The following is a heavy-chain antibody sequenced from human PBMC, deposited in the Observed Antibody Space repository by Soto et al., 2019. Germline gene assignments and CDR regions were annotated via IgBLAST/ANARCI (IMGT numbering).Heavy chain of an antibody. Sequence: ASVKVSCKASGYTFTSYDINWVRQATGQGLEWMGWMNPSGGSTSYAQKFQGRVTMTRDTSTSTVYMELSSLRSEDTAVYYCARDAHHYDFWSGYSRPLDYWGQGTLVTVSS. V-gene: IGHV1-8*01. D-gene: IGHD3-3*01. CDR3: ARDAHHYDFWSGYSRPLDY. CDR2: MNPSGGST. J-gene: IGHJ4*02. CDR1: GYTFTSYD.